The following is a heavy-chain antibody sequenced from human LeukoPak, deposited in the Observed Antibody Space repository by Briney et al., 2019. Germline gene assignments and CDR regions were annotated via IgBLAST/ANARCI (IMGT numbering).Heavy chain of an antibody. Sequence: ASVKVSCKVSGYTLTELSMHWVRQAPGEGLEWMGGFDPEDGETIYAQKFQGRVTMTRDTSTSTVYMELSSLRSDDTAVYYCARTAARRFDYWGQGTLVTVSS. CDR3: ARTAARRFDY. CDR2: FDPEDGET. J-gene: IGHJ4*02. CDR1: GYTLTELS. D-gene: IGHD6-6*01. V-gene: IGHV1-24*01.